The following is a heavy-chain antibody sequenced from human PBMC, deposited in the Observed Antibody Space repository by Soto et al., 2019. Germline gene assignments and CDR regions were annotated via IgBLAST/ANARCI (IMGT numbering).Heavy chain of an antibody. CDR2: IWYDGSNK. CDR3: ARVDSSGYLRYGAEYFQH. CDR1: GFTFSSYG. D-gene: IGHD3-22*01. J-gene: IGHJ1*01. Sequence: GGSLRLSCAASGFTFSSYGMHWVRQAPGKGLEWVAVIWYDGSNKYYADSVKGRFTISRDNSKNTLYLQMNSLRAEDTAVYYCARVDSSGYLRYGAEYFQHWGQGTLVTVSS. V-gene: IGHV3-33*01.